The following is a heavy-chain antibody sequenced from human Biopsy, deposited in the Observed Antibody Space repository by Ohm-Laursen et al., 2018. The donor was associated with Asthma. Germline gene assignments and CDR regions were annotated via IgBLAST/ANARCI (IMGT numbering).Heavy chain of an antibody. J-gene: IGHJ6*02. CDR1: GFTFSSYG. V-gene: IGHV3-30*18. D-gene: IGHD3-3*01. CDR2: IPYDGSNK. CDR3: AKDTEGRYDFWSGLSYNYYGMDV. Sequence: SLRLSCAASGFTFSSYGMYWVRQAPGKGLEWVAVIPYDGSNKYYAGSVKGRFTISRDNSKNTLYLQMNSLRAEDTAVYYCAKDTEGRYDFWSGLSYNYYGMDVWGQGTTVTVSS.